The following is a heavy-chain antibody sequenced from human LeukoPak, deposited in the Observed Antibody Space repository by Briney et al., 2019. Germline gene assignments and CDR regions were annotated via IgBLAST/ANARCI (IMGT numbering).Heavy chain of an antibody. J-gene: IGHJ4*02. D-gene: IGHD3-22*01. CDR3: ARGADYYDSSGYYYKRFDY. CDR2: INHSGST. Sequence: SETLSLTCAVYGGSFSGYYWSWIRQPPGKGLEWIGEINHSGSTNYNPSLKSRVTISVDTSKNQFSLKLSSVTAADTAVYYCARGADYYDSSGYYYKRFDYWGQGTLVTVSS. V-gene: IGHV4-34*01. CDR1: GGSFSGYY.